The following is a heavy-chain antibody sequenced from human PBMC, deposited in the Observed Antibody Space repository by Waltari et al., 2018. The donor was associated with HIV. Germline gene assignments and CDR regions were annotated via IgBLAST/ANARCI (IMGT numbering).Heavy chain of an antibody. CDR3: ARARRRYYSFAFDI. Sequence: QVQLQESGPGLVKPSQTLSLTCTVSGGSISSGSYYWSWIRQPAGKGLEWIGRIYTSGSTNYNPSLKSRDTISVDTSKNQFSLKLSSVTAADTAVYYCARARRRYYSFAFDIWGQGTMVTVSS. V-gene: IGHV4-61*02. D-gene: IGHD3-10*01. J-gene: IGHJ3*02. CDR2: IYTSGST. CDR1: GGSISSGSYY.